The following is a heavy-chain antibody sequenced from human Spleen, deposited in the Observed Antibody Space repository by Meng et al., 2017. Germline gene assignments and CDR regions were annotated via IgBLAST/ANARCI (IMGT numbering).Heavy chain of an antibody. D-gene: IGHD3-22*01. CDR3: ARVAYYYESSGYFAY. V-gene: IGHV4-38-2*02. Sequence: SETLSLTCTVSGYSISSDYYWGWIRQPPGKGLEWVGNIFHSGSTYYNPSLKSRVTISVDTSKNQFSLKLSSVTAADTAVYYCARVAYYYESSGYFAYWGQGTLVTCAS. J-gene: IGHJ4*02. CDR1: GYSISSDYY. CDR2: IFHSGST.